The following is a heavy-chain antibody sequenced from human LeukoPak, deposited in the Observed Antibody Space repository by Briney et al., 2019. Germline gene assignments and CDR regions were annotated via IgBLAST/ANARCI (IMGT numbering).Heavy chain of an antibody. D-gene: IGHD3-16*02. CDR2: ISHSGSP. J-gene: IGHJ4*02. CDR1: GYSISSGYY. CDR3: AREGRENIAIGVD. V-gene: IGHV4-38-2*02. Sequence: SETLSLTCTVSGYSISSGYYWGWFRQTPGRGLEWIASISHSGSPYYNPSLKSRVTISEDLSRNVFSLTLDSVTAADAAVYYCAREGRENIAIGVDWGQGALVTVSS.